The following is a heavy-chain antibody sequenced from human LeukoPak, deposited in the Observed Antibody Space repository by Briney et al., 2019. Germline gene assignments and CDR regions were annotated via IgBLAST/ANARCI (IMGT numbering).Heavy chain of an antibody. Sequence: ASVKVSCKASGYTFTAYYMHWVRQAPGQGLEWMGWINPDSGGTKYAQKFQDRVTMTRDTSISTAYMELNRLRSDDTAVYYCAREIDFWSGYSRYMDVWGKGTTVTVSS. CDR2: INPDSGGT. V-gene: IGHV1-2*02. D-gene: IGHD3-3*01. J-gene: IGHJ6*03. CDR3: AREIDFWSGYSRYMDV. CDR1: GYTFTAYY.